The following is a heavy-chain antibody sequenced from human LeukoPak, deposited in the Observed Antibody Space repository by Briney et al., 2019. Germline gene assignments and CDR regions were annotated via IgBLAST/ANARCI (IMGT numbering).Heavy chain of an antibody. J-gene: IGHJ4*02. V-gene: IGHV4-34*01. Sequence: PSETLSLTCAVYGGSFSGYYWSWIRQPPGKGLEWIGEINHSGSTNYNPSLKSRVTISVDTSKNQFSLELSSVTAADTAVYYCASPYDSSGFDYWGQGTLVTVSS. CDR1: GGSFSGYY. CDR3: ASPYDSSGFDY. D-gene: IGHD3-22*01. CDR2: INHSGST.